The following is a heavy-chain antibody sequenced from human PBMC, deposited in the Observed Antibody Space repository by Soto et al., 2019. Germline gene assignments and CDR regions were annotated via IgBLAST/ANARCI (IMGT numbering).Heavy chain of an antibody. J-gene: IGHJ6*02. V-gene: IGHV5-10-1*01. D-gene: IGHD5-12*01. CDR2: IDPSDSYT. CDR3: ARLIVDPAGGGYNYPNYYYYGMDV. Sequence: PGESLKISCKGSGYSFTSYWISWVRQVPGKGLEWMGRIDPSDSYTNYSPSFQGHVTISADKSISTAYLQWSSLKASDTAMYYCARLIVDPAGGGYNYPNYYYYGMDVWGQGTTVTVSS. CDR1: GYSFTSYW.